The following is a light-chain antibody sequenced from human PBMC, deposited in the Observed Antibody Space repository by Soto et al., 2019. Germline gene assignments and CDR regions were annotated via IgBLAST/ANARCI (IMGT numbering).Light chain of an antibody. CDR2: DAS. CDR3: QQRRDWPIT. V-gene: IGKV3-11*01. Sequence: EIVLTQSPATLSLSPGERATLSCRASPSVDTILSWYQQKPGQVPRLLIYDASNRATGIPARFSGSGSGTQFTLTISSLEPEDFAVYYCQQRRDWPITFGGGTKVEIK. CDR1: PSVDTI. J-gene: IGKJ4*01.